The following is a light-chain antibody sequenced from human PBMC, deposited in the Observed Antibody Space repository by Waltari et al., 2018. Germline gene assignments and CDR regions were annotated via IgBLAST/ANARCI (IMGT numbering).Light chain of an antibody. V-gene: IGKV4-1*01. CDR2: WAS. J-gene: IGKJ1*01. Sequence: EIVLTQSPGTLSLSLGERATVSCRTSQSVSRALAWYQQKPGQPPKLLIYWASTRKSGVPDRFSGSGSGTDFTLTISSLQAEDVAVYYCQQFQSHLRTFGQGTKVEIK. CDR3: QQFQSHLRT. CDR1: QSVSRA.